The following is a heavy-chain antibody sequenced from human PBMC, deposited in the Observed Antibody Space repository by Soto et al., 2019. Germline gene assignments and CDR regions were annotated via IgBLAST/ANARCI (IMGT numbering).Heavy chain of an antibody. CDR1: GGSLSSGDYS. CDR3: AGGIRGIRYYGSGTSIWLGP. V-gene: IGHV4-30-2*01. D-gene: IGHD3-10*01. Sequence: SETLSLNCAVSGGSLSSGDYSWSWIRQPPGKGLEWIGYMFHSGSAYSNPSLTSRDTITVDRSTNHFSLKLTSFPAADTVVYYCAGGIRGIRYYGSGTSIWLGPWGQGTLVT. J-gene: IGHJ5*02. CDR2: MFHSGSA.